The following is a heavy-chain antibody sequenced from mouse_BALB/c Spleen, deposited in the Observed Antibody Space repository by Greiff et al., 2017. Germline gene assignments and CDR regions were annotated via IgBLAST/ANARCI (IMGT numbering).Heavy chain of an antibody. CDR3: ARDYYGSSRYFDV. D-gene: IGHD1-1*01. CDR2: IYPGDGDT. CDR1: GYAFSSSW. J-gene: IGHJ1*01. V-gene: IGHV1-82*01. Sequence: QVQLKQSGPELVKPGASVKISCKASGYAFSSSWMNWVKQRPGQGLEWIGRIYPGDGDTNYNGKFKGKATLTADKSSSTAYMQLSSLTSVDSAVYFCARDYYGSSRYFDVWGAGTTVTVSS.